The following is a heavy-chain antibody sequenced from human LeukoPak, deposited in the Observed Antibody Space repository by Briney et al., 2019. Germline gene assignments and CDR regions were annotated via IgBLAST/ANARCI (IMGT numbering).Heavy chain of an antibody. CDR1: GFTFSSYA. V-gene: IGHV3-23*01. Sequence: GGSLRLSCAASGFTFSSYAMSRVRQAPGKGLEWVSAISGSGGSTYYADSVKGRFTISRDNSKNTLYLQMNSLRAEDTAVYYCAKDEGLLGYCSGGSCYFDYWGQGTLVTVSS. CDR2: ISGSGGST. J-gene: IGHJ4*02. CDR3: AKDEGLLGYCSGGSCYFDY. D-gene: IGHD2-15*01.